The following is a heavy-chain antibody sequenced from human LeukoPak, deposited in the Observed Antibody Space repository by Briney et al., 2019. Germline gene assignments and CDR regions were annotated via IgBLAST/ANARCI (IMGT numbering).Heavy chain of an antibody. D-gene: IGHD2-21*01. J-gene: IGHJ4*02. CDR1: EFTFSSQW. Sequence: GGSLRLSCVSSEFTFSSQWMHWVRQVPGRRPMWVSGINSEGKSTAYADSVKGRFTISRDNARNTMYLQMNSLRAEDTAVYYCASTPPERCSGHDCYPYFDYWGQGTLVTVSS. CDR3: ASTPPERCSGHDCYPYFDY. V-gene: IGHV3-74*03. CDR2: INSEGKST.